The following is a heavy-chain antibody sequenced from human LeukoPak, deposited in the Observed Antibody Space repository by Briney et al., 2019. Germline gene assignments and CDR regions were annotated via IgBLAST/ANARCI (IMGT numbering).Heavy chain of an antibody. CDR2: IIPIFGTA. D-gene: IGHD1-26*01. J-gene: IGHJ4*02. CDR3: ARDEWELLT. V-gene: IGHV1-69*05. Sequence: ASVKVSCKASGYTFTAYYMHWVRQAPGQGLEWMGRIIPIFGTANYAQKFQGRVTITTDESTSTAYMELSSLRSEDTAVYYCARDEWELLTWGQGTLVTVSS. CDR1: GYTFTAYY.